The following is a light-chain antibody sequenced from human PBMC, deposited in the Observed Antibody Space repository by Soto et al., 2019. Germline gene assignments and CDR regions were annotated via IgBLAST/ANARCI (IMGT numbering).Light chain of an antibody. CDR3: GSWDDSLNGWV. V-gene: IGLV1-44*01. CDR2: GNN. Sequence: QSVLTQPPSASGTPGQRVTISCSGSSSNIGSNTVNWYQQLPGTAPKLLIYGNNQRPSGVPDRFSGSKSGTSASLAISGLQSEDEADYYCGSWDDSLNGWVFGGGTKLTVL. J-gene: IGLJ3*02. CDR1: SSNIGSNT.